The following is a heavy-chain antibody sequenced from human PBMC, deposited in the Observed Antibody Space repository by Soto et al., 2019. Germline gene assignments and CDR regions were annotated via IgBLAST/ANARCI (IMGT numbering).Heavy chain of an antibody. CDR1: SGSIRSSNW. J-gene: IGHJ6*03. Sequence: NPSETLSLTCAVSSGSIRSSNWWSWVRQPPGKGLEWIGEIHHSGSTNYNPSLKSRVTILVDKSKNQFSLNLSSVTAADTAVYYCASGSYCSGGSCSPFYYYYMDVWGKGTTVTVSS. CDR2: IHHSGST. CDR3: ASGSYCSGGSCSPFYYYYMDV. D-gene: IGHD2-15*01. V-gene: IGHV4-4*02.